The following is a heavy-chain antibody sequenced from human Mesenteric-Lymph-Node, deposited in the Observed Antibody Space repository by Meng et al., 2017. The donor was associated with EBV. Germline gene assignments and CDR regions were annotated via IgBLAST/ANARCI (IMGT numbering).Heavy chain of an antibody. J-gene: IGHJ5*01. Sequence: QLQLQESGPGPVKPSXXXXLICMVSGGSISSRSHYWGWIRQPPGKGLEWIGNIYYTGSTYYNPSLESRVTISVDTSKNQFFLELTSVTAADTAVYYCARRISSGWMDSWGQGILVTVSS. V-gene: IGHV4-39*01. D-gene: IGHD6-19*01. CDR2: IYYTGST. CDR3: ARRISSGWMDS. CDR1: GGSISSRSHY.